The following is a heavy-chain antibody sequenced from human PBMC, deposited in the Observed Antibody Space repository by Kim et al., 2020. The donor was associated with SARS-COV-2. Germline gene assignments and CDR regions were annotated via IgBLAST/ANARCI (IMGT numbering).Heavy chain of an antibody. V-gene: IGHV3-11*05. J-gene: IGHJ4*02. CDR3: ARGAYYGSGSYLDY. D-gene: IGHD3-10*01. Sequence: ADSVKGRFTISRDNAKNSLFLQMNSLRAEDTAVYYCARGAYYGSGSYLDYWGQGTLVTVSS.